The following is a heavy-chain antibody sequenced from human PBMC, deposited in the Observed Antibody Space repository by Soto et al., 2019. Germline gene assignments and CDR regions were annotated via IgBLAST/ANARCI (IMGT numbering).Heavy chain of an antibody. CDR3: ARGYITILPDY. CDR2: TYYRSKWYN. D-gene: IGHD3-3*01. Sequence: SQTLSLTCAISGDSVSSNSAAWSWIRQSPSRGLEWLGRTYYRSKWYNDYAVTVKSRITINPDTSKNQFSLQLNSVTPEDMAVYYCARGYITILPDYWGQGTLVTVPQ. V-gene: IGHV6-1*01. J-gene: IGHJ4*02. CDR1: GDSVSSNSAA.